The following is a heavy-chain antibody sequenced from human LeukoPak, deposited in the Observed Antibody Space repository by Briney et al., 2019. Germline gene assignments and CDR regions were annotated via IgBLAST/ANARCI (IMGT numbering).Heavy chain of an antibody. CDR1: GGSFSGYY. D-gene: IGHD6-19*01. CDR2: INHSGSP. V-gene: IGHV4-34*01. J-gene: IGHJ5*02. Sequence: TSETLSLTCAVYGGSFSGYYWSWIRQPPGKGLERIGEINHSGSPDYNPFLKSRVTISVDTSKNQFSLQLNSVTPEDTAVYYCVRESAYDSGWVTRWFDPWGQGTLVTVSS. CDR3: VRESAYDSGWVTRWFDP.